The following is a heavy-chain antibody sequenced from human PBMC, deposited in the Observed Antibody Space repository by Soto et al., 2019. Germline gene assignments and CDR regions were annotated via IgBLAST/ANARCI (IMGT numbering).Heavy chain of an antibody. CDR1: GFTFSSYS. CDR2: ISSSSSYI. D-gene: IGHD3-3*01. J-gene: IGHJ6*02. CDR3: ARGGADFWSGTYYYYGMDV. Sequence: GGSLRLSCAASGFTFSSYSMNWARQAPGKGLEWVSSISSSSSYIYYADSVKGRFTISRDNAKNSLYLQMNSLRAEDTAVYYCARGGADFWSGTYYYYGMDVWGQGTTVTVSS. V-gene: IGHV3-21*01.